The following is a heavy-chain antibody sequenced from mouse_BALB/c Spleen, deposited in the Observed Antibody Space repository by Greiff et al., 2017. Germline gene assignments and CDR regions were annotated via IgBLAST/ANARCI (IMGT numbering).Heavy chain of an antibody. D-gene: IGHD6-1*01. CDR3: ARSGTRQGAMDY. J-gene: IGHJ4*01. Sequence: VQLKQSGPELVKPGASVKISCKASGYSFTGYFMNWVMQSHGKSLEWIGRINPYNGDTFYNQKFKGKATLTVDKSSSTAHMELRSLASEDSAVYYCARSGTRQGAMDYWGQGTSVTVSS. CDR1: GYSFTGYF. CDR2: INPYNGDT. V-gene: IGHV1-20*02.